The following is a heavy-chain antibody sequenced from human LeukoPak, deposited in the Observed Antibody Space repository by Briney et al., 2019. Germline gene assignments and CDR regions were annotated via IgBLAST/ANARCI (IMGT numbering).Heavy chain of an antibody. CDR3: ARGPIVAVRGIGYSRGKMTFDY. CDR1: GGSFSGYY. J-gene: IGHJ4*02. Sequence: SETLSLTCAVYGGSFSGYYWSWIRQPPGKGLEWIGEINHSGSTNYNPSLKSRVTISVDTSKNQFSLKLSSVTAAGTAVYYCARGPIVAVRGIGYSRGKMTFDYWGQGTLVTVSS. V-gene: IGHV4-34*01. CDR2: INHSGST. D-gene: IGHD6-19*01.